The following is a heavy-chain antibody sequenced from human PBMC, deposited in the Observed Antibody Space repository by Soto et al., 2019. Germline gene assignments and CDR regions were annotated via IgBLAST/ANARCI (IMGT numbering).Heavy chain of an antibody. V-gene: IGHV4-39*01. CDR3: ARGLRYFDWLSPYSFDY. CDR1: GGSISSSSYY. Sequence: QLQLQESGPGLVKPSETLSLTCTVSGGSISSSSYYWGWIRQPPGKGLEWIGSIYYSGSTYYNPSLKSRVTISVDTSKNQFSLKLSSVTAADTAVYYCARGLRYFDWLSPYSFDYWGQGTLVTVSS. J-gene: IGHJ4*02. D-gene: IGHD3-9*01. CDR2: IYYSGST.